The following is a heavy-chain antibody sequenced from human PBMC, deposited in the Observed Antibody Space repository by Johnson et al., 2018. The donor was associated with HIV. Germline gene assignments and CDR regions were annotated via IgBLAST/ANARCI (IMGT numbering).Heavy chain of an antibody. Sequence: VQLVESGGGLVQPGGSLGLSCAGSGFIFSSYWMSWVRQAPGKGLEWVANINQDGTEKYYVDFVKGRFTISRDNAKNSLYLQMNSLRAEDTAVYYCARATMSYKVWLQLSAAFDIWGQGTMVTVSS. CDR3: ARATMSYKVWLQLSAAFDI. V-gene: IGHV3-7*02. CDR2: INQDGTEK. D-gene: IGHD5-24*01. CDR1: GFIFSSYW. J-gene: IGHJ3*02.